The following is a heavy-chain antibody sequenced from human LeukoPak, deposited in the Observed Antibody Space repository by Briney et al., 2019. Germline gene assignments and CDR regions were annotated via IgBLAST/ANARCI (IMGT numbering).Heavy chain of an antibody. CDR2: IYHSGST. CDR1: GGSFSGYY. CDR3: ARIQLWLREDY. J-gene: IGHJ4*02. Sequence: PSETLSLTCAVYGGSFSGYYWGWIRQPPGKGLEWIGSIYHSGSTYYNPSLKSRVTISVDTSKNQFSLKLSCVTAADTAVYYCARIQLWLREDYWGQGTLVTVSS. D-gene: IGHD5-18*01. V-gene: IGHV4-38-2*01.